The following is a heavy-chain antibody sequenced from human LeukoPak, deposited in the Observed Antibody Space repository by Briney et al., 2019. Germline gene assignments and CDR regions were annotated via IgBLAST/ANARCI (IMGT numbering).Heavy chain of an antibody. J-gene: IGHJ4*02. D-gene: IGHD3-10*01. CDR3: ASQVGNYYGSGSYFDY. CDR1: GGSISSYY. CDR2: ICYSGST. V-gene: IGHV4-59*12. Sequence: SETLSLTCTVSGGSISSYYWSWIRQPPGKGLEWIGSICYSGSTYFNPSLKSRVTKSLDTSKNQFSLELSSVTAADTAVYYCASQVGNYYGSGSYFDYWGQGTLVTVSS.